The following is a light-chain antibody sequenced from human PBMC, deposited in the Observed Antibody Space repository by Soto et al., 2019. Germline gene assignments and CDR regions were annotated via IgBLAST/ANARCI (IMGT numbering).Light chain of an antibody. CDR2: KAS. Sequence: DIQMTQSPSTLSASVGDRVTITCRASQSISSWLAWYQQKPGTAPKLLIYKASTLQSGVPSRFSGSGSGTEFTLTISSLQPDDSATYYCQHYRDNWTFGQGTKVEIK. V-gene: IGKV1-5*03. J-gene: IGKJ1*01. CDR1: QSISSW. CDR3: QHYRDNWT.